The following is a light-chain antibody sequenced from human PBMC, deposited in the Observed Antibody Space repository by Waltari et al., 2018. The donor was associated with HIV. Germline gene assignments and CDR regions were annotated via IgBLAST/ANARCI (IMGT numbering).Light chain of an antibody. J-gene: IGKJ4*01. CDR1: RDIKSY. V-gene: IGKV1-9*01. CDR2: ASS. Sequence: DIQLTQSPSFLSASVGDKVTITCRANRDIKSYLAWYQQRPGKAPNLLIYASSTLQSEVPSRFSGSGSGTEFTLTISSLQPEDFATYFCQHLDSYPSFGARTTVAIK. CDR3: QHLDSYPS.